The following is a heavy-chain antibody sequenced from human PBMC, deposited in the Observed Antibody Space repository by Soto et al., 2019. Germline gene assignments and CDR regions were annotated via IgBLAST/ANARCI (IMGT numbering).Heavy chain of an antibody. CDR3: ARTTTYYYDSSGRAGEGYYYGMDV. J-gene: IGHJ6*02. CDR2: IIPILGIA. V-gene: IGHV1-69*02. Sequence: QVQLVQSGAEVKKPGSSVKVSCKASGGTFSSYTISWVRQAPGQGLEWMGRIIPILGIANYAQKFQGRVTITADKSTSTADMELSSLRSEDTAVYYCARTTTYYYDSSGRAGEGYYYGMDVWGQGTTVTVSS. CDR1: GGTFSSYT. D-gene: IGHD3-22*01.